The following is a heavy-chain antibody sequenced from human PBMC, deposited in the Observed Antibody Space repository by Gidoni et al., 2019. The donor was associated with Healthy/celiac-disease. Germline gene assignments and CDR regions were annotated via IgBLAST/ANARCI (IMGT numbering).Heavy chain of an antibody. D-gene: IGHD2-15*01. V-gene: IGHV5-51*01. Sequence: EVQLVQSGAEVKKPGESLKISCKGSGYSFTSYWIGWVRQMPGKGLEWMGISYPGDSDTRYSPSFQGQVTISADKSISTAYLQWSSLKASDTAMYYCARHRGVVVAAKGLADYYGMDVWGQGTTVTVSS. CDR1: GYSFTSYW. CDR3: ARHRGVVVAAKGLADYYGMDV. J-gene: IGHJ6*02. CDR2: SYPGDSDT.